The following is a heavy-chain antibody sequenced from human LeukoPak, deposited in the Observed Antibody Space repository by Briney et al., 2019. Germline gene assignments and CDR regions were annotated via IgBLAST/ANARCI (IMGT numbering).Heavy chain of an antibody. CDR2: INPKSGGT. D-gene: IGHD1-26*01. CDR3: ARMWELLPYFDY. J-gene: IGHJ4*02. V-gene: IGHV1-2*02. Sequence: GASVKVSCKASGYTFTAYYMHWVRQAPGQGLEWMGWINPKSGGTNYAQKFQGRVTMTRDTSISTAYMDLSRLRSDDTAVYYCARMWELLPYFDYWGQGTLVTVSS. CDR1: GYTFTAYY.